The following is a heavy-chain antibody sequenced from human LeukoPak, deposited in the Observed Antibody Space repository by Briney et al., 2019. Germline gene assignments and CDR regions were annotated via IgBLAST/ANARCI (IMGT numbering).Heavy chain of an antibody. CDR1: GFTFSSYA. J-gene: IGHJ4*02. V-gene: IGHV3-23*01. Sequence: PGGSLRLSCAASGFTFSSYAMSWVRQAPGKGLEWVSAISGSGGSTYYADSVKGRFTISRDNSKNTLYLQMNSLRAEDTAVYYCAKDYIPRIAAAGQYDYWGRGTLVTVSS. D-gene: IGHD6-13*01. CDR2: ISGSGGST. CDR3: AKDYIPRIAAAGQYDY.